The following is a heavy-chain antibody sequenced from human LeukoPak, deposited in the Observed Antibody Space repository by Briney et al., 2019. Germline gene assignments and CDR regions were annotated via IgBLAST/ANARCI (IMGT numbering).Heavy chain of an antibody. CDR2: INHSGST. CDR3: ARGGHPITMIVVVTASDAFDI. Sequence: SETLSLTCAVYGGSFSGYYWSWIRQPPVKGLEWIGEINHSGSTNYNPSLKSRVTISVDTSKNQFSLKLSSVTAADTAVYYCARGGHPITMIVVVTASDAFDIWGRGTMVTVSS. J-gene: IGHJ3*02. V-gene: IGHV4-34*01. CDR1: GGSFSGYY. D-gene: IGHD3-22*01.